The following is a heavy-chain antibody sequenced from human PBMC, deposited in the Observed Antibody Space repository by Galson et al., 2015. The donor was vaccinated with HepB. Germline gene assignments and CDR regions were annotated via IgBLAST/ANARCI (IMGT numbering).Heavy chain of an antibody. CDR3: ARDVIVVVPAAIREAPVWFDP. V-gene: IGHV4-39*07. J-gene: IGHJ5*02. Sequence: ETLSLTCTVSGGSISSSSYYWGWIRQPPGKGLEWIGSIYYSGSTYYNPSLKSRVTISVDTSKNQFSLKLSSVTAADTAVYYCARDVIVVVPAAIREAPVWFDPWGQGTLVTVSS. D-gene: IGHD2-2*02. CDR1: GGSISSSSYY. CDR2: IYYSGST.